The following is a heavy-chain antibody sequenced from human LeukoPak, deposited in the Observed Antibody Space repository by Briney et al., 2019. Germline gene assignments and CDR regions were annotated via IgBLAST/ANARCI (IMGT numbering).Heavy chain of an antibody. V-gene: IGHV4-39*01. J-gene: IGHJ4*02. CDR1: GGPISSSSTY. D-gene: IGHD3-22*01. CDR2: IYYSGST. CDR3: ASQYDSSGYYYFDY. Sequence: SETLSLTCTVSGGPISSSSTYWGWLRQPPGKGLEWIGSIYYSGSTYYSPSLKSRITISVDTSKNQFSLKLSSVTAADTAVYYCASQYDSSGYYYFDYWGQGTLVTVSS.